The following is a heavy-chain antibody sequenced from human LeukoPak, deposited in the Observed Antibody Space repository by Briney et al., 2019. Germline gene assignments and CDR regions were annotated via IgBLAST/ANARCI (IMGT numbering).Heavy chain of an antibody. J-gene: IGHJ3*02. D-gene: IGHD6-19*01. V-gene: IGHV1-2*02. CDR1: GYTFTGYY. CDR2: INPNSGGT. Sequence: GASVKVSCKASGYTFTGYYMHWVRQAPRQGLEWMGWINPNSGGTNYAQKFQGRVTMTRDTSISTAYMELSRLRSDDTAVYYCARTVARAPYSSGPGGAFDIWGQGTMVTVSS. CDR3: ARTVARAPYSSGPGGAFDI.